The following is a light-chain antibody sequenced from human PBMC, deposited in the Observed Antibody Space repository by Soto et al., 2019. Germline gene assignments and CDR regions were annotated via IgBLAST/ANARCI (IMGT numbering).Light chain of an antibody. J-gene: IGKJ4*01. V-gene: IGKV1-5*03. CDR2: KAS. CDR3: QQYNSYPS. Sequence: DIQMTQSPSTLSASVGDRVTITCRASQSISSWLAWYQQKPGKAPKLLIYKASSLESGVPSRFSGSGSGTEVSLPISSLQPDDFATYYCQQYNSYPSFGGGTKVEIK. CDR1: QSISSW.